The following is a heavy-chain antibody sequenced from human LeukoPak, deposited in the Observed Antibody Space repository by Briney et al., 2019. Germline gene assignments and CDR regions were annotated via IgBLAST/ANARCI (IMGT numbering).Heavy chain of an antibody. D-gene: IGHD2-2*01. CDR3: ARGGYCSSTSCLLYNWFDP. Sequence: GGSLRLSCAASGFTFSSYEMNWVRQAPGKGLEWVSYISSSGSTIYYADSVKGRFTISRDNAKNSLYLQMNSLRAEDTAVYYCARGGYCSSTSCLLYNWFDPWGQGTLVTVSS. CDR1: GFTFSSYE. CDR2: ISSSGSTI. V-gene: IGHV3-48*03. J-gene: IGHJ5*02.